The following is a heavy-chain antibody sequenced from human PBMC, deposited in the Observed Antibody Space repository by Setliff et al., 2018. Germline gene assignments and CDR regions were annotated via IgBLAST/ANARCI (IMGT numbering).Heavy chain of an antibody. CDR1: GGSISSGGYY. Sequence: PSETLSLTCTVSGGSISSGGYYWSWIRQHPGKGLEWIGYIYYSGSTYYNPSFKSRVTMSLDKSKNQFSLKLSSVTAADTAVYYCARRETYYNFWSGYYAYWGQGTLVTVSS. V-gene: IGHV4-31*03. CDR2: IYYSGST. CDR3: ARRETYYNFWSGYYAY. D-gene: IGHD3-3*01. J-gene: IGHJ4*02.